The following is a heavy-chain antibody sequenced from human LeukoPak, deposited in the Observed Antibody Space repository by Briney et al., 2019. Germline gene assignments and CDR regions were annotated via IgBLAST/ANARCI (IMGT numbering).Heavy chain of an antibody. CDR3: ARNHYGSGSYSWFDP. V-gene: IGHV3-21*01. J-gene: IGHJ5*02. CDR2: ISSSSSYI. D-gene: IGHD3-10*01. CDR1: GFTFSSCS. Sequence: PGGSLRLSCAASGFTFSSCSMNWVRQAPGNGLEWVSSISSSSSYIYYADSVKGRFTISRDNAKNSLYLQMNSLRAEDTAVYYCARNHYGSGSYSWFDPWGQGTLVTVSS.